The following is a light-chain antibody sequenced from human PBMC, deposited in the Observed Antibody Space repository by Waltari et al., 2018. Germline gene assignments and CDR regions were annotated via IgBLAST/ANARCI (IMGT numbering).Light chain of an antibody. CDR3: SAYTTSVTLV. CDR1: SSHVGGYDY. CDR2: DVS. V-gene: IGLV2-14*03. Sequence: QSSLTPPASLSGSPGQSMPIPCTVTSSHVGGYDYVPWYQQHPGKAPQLMIYDVSNRPSGISNRFSGSKSGNTASLSISGLQTEDEAEYYCSAYTTSVTLVFGTGTKVTVL. J-gene: IGLJ1*01.